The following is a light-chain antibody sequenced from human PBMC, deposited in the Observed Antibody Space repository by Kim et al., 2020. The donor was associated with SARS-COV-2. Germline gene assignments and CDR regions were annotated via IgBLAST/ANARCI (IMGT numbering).Light chain of an antibody. J-gene: IGKJ4*01. CDR2: SAS. CDR3: QQYNTWPLT. V-gene: IGKV3-15*01. Sequence: EIVMTQSPATLSVSSGERATLSCRASQSVTSKLAWYQQKPGQAPRLLIYSASTRATGIPARFSGSGSGTEFTLTISSLQSEDFAVYFCQQYNTWPLTFGGGTKVDIK. CDR1: QSVTSK.